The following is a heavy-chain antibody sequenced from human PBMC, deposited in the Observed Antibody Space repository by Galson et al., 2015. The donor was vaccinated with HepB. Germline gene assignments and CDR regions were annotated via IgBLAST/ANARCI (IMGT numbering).Heavy chain of an antibody. V-gene: IGHV3-74*01. D-gene: IGHD3-3*01. Sequence: SLRLSCAASGFTFSSYWMHWVRQAPGKGLVWVSRINSDGSSTSYADSVKGRFTISRDNAKNTLYLQMNSLRAEDTAVYYCARVGNDDFWSGYYTTWGQGTLVTVSS. J-gene: IGHJ5*02. CDR2: INSDGSST. CDR1: GFTFSSYW. CDR3: ARVGNDDFWSGYYTT.